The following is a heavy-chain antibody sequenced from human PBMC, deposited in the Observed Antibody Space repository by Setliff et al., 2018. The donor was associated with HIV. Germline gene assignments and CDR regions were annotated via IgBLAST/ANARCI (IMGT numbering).Heavy chain of an antibody. CDR3: ARPVSKNFYGLGV. CDR2: LYLGGST. Sequence: SETLSLTCTVSGDSISSHYWSWIRQPPGKGLEWIGTLYLGGSTSYNSSLKGRVTISAATSKNVFSLNMTSVTAADTAVYYCARPVSKNFYGLGVWGLGTTVTVSS. CDR1: GDSISSHY. V-gene: IGHV4-59*11. J-gene: IGHJ6*02.